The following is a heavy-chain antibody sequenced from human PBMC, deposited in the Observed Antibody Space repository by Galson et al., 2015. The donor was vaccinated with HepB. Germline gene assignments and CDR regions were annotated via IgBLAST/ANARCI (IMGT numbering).Heavy chain of an antibody. CDR1: GFTFGSHA. Sequence: SLRLSCAASGFTFGSHAMSWVRQGPGKGLEWVSAISGPGGNTYFADSVKGRFSISRDNSKNTLFLQMNSLRVEDTAIYYCAKDLGITVAGDFDYWGQGTLVTVSS. CDR3: AKDLGITVAGDFDY. D-gene: IGHD6-19*01. J-gene: IGHJ4*02. CDR2: ISGPGGNT. V-gene: IGHV3-23*01.